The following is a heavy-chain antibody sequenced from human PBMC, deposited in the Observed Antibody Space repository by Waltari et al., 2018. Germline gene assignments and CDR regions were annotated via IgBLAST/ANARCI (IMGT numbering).Heavy chain of an antibody. CDR3: TTLQVVDY. D-gene: IGHD2-15*01. J-gene: IGHJ4*02. CDR2: IKSKSDGGTS. Sequence: AASGFTFNNAWMFWIRQAPGKGLEWVGRIKSKSDGGTSDYGVPAKGRFTISRDDSRNTLYLQMNSLKTEDTALYYCTTLQVVDYWGQGTLVTVSS. CDR1: GFTFNNAW. V-gene: IGHV3-15*01.